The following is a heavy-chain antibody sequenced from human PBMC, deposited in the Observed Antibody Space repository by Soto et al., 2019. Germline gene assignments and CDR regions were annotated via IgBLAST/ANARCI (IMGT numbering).Heavy chain of an antibody. D-gene: IGHD2-2*01. CDR2: IYYSGRT. J-gene: IGHJ3*01. CDR3: VRGDPGACSSTSCSDAFDL. CDR1: GGSISSGDYY. V-gene: IGHV4-30-4*01. Sequence: QVQLQESGPGLVKPSQTLSLTCTVSGGSISSGDYYWNWIRQPPGKVLEWIGSIYYSGRTYSSPSLKGRVTISVGTSKNQFSLKLSSVTAADTAVYYCVRGDPGACSSTSCSDAFDLWGRGTMVAVSS.